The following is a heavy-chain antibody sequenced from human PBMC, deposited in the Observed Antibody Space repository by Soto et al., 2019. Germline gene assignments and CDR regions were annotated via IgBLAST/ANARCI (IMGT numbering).Heavy chain of an antibody. V-gene: IGHV3-23*01. CDR3: AKENRRGYCSGGICYGYFDY. CDR2: ISGSGDST. J-gene: IGHJ4*02. Sequence: EVQLLESGGGLVQPGGSLRLSCTASGFTFSNYAMSWVRQAPGKGLEWVSTISGSGDSTNYADSVKGQFAISRDNSNYMLYVQMDSLRVEDTAVYYCAKENRRGYCSGGICYGYFDYWGQGTLVTVSS. CDR1: GFTFSNYA. D-gene: IGHD2-15*01.